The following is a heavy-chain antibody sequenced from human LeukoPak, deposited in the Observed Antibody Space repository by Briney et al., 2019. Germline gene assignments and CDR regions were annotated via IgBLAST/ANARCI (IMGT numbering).Heavy chain of an antibody. Sequence: PGGSLRLSCAASGSTFSDYYMSWIRQAPGKGLEWVSYISSSGSTIYYADSVKGRFTISRDNAKNSLYLQMNSLRAEDTAVYYCARRNSYYGSGSYYIMSDYYYYYYMDVWGKGTTVTISS. CDR2: ISSSGSTI. V-gene: IGHV3-11*01. CDR1: GSTFSDYY. J-gene: IGHJ6*03. D-gene: IGHD3-10*01. CDR3: ARRNSYYGSGSYYIMSDYYYYYYMDV.